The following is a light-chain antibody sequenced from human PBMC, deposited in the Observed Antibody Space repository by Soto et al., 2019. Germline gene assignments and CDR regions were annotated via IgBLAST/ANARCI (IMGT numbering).Light chain of an antibody. CDR1: QSVSSSY. Sequence: EIVLTQSPGTLSLSPGERATLSCRASQSVSSSYLAWYQQKPGQAPRLVIYGASSRATGIPDRFSGSGSGTDFTLTIIRLEPEDFAVYYCQQYGSSPTFGQGTKLEIK. CDR2: GAS. V-gene: IGKV3-20*01. J-gene: IGKJ2*01. CDR3: QQYGSSPT.